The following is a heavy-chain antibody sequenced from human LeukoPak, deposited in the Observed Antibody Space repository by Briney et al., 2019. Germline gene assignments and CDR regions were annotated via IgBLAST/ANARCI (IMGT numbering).Heavy chain of an antibody. CDR2: IYYSGST. J-gene: IGHJ4*02. Sequence: SETLSLTCAVCGGSFSGYYWSLIRQPPGKGLEWIGYIYYSGSTNYNPSLKSRVTISVDTSKNQFSLKLSSVTAADTAVYYCARDTAARPLDYWGQGTLVTVSS. CDR3: ARDTAARPLDY. V-gene: IGHV4-59*01. D-gene: IGHD6-6*01. CDR1: GGSFSGYY.